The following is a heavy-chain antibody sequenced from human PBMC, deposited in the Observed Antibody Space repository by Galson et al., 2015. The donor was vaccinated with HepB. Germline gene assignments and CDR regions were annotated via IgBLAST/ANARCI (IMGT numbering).Heavy chain of an antibody. D-gene: IGHD6-19*01. Sequence: SLRLSCAASGLHFETYSLNWIRQAQGKGLEWVSSISNTNTYICYSDSVKGLCTISRDNAKNSLYLQMNSLRVDDTGVYYFVRGLPVAGTPLDWVWWGRGTLVTVSS. J-gene: IGHJ4*02. CDR3: VRGLPVAGTPLDWVW. CDR1: GLHFETYS. V-gene: IGHV3-21*01. CDR2: ISNTNTYI.